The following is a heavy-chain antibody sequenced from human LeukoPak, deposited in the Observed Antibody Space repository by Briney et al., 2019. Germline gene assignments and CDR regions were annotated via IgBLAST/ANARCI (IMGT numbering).Heavy chain of an antibody. J-gene: IGHJ4*02. CDR3: AKALGVRGVNDY. V-gene: IGHV3-30*02. CDR2: ISFNGRKI. CDR1: GFIFSDYA. D-gene: IGHD3-10*01. Sequence: GGSLRLSCAASGFIFSDYAMHWVRQAPGKGLEWVAFISFNGRKIYYSDSVKGRLTISRDNSKNTLFLQINSLRVEDTAVYYCAKALGVRGVNDYWGQGTLVTVSS.